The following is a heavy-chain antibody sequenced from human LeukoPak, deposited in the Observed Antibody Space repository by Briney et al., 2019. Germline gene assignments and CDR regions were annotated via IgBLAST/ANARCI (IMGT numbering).Heavy chain of an antibody. D-gene: IGHD1-26*01. V-gene: IGHV1-2*02. CDR1: GGTFSSYA. CDR2: INPKSGGT. Sequence: GASVKVSCKASGGTFSSYAISWVRQAPGQGLEWMGWINPKSGGTSYAQKFQGRVTMTRDTSISTAYMELSRLRSDDAAVYYCAPSGTSFYFDYWGQGSLVTVSS. CDR3: APSGTSFYFDY. J-gene: IGHJ4*02.